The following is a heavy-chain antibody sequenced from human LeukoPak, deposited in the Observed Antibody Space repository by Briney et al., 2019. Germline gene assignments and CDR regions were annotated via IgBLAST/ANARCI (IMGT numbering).Heavy chain of an antibody. CDR1: GFTFSSYA. CDR2: IKSKTDGGTT. J-gene: IGHJ6*02. D-gene: IGHD3-10*01. CDR3: TTGGSGTAGYYGMDV. V-gene: IGHV3-15*01. Sequence: GGSLRLSCAASGFTFSSYAMSWVRQAPGKGLEWVGRIKSKTDGGTTDYAAPVKGRFTISRDDSKNTLYLQMNSLKTEDTAVYYCTTGGSGTAGYYGMDVWGQGTTVTVSS.